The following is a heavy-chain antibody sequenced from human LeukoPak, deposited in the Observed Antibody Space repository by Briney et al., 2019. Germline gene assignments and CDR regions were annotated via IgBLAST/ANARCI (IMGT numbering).Heavy chain of an antibody. J-gene: IGHJ4*02. CDR3: ARVRFAIIDY. V-gene: IGHV3-53*01. D-gene: IGHD3-3*01. CDR1: GFTFSSYA. CDR2: IYSGGST. Sequence: GGSLRLSCAAPGFTFSSYAMSWVRQAPGKGLEWVSVIYSGGSTYYADSVKGRFTISRDNSKNTLYLQMNSLRAEDTAVYYCARVRFAIIDYWGQGTLVTVSS.